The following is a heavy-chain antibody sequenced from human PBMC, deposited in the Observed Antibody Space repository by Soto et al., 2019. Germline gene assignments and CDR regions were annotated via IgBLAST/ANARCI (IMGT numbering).Heavy chain of an antibody. J-gene: IGHJ5*02. D-gene: IGHD3-22*01. V-gene: IGHV4-59*01. CDR2: IYNSGRGST. Sequence: PSETLSLTCSVSGSSMTTYYWHWIRQAPGKGLEWIGFIYNSGRGSTGSNPSLTSRVTFSIETSKNQFSLKLDSVTAADTAVYYCARTGKFYYYDMSGLPFDPWGPGVLVTVSS. CDR3: ARTGKFYYYDMSGLPFDP. CDR1: GSSMTTYY.